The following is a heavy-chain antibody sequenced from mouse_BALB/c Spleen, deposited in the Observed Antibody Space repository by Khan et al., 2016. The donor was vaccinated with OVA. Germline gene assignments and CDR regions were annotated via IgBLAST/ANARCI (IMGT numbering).Heavy chain of an antibody. CDR1: GFTFSTYG. J-gene: IGHJ3*01. CDR3: ARLAYYYDSEGFAY. CDR2: VSTGGHYT. D-gene: IGHD1-1*01. V-gene: IGHV5-6*01. Sequence: EVELVESGGDVVKPGGSLKLSCAASGFTFSTYGMSWVRQTPDKRLEWVATVSTGGHYTYYSDTVKGQFTISRDNAKTTLYLQMSSLKSEDTAMFYCARLAYYYDSEGFAYWGQGTLVTVSA.